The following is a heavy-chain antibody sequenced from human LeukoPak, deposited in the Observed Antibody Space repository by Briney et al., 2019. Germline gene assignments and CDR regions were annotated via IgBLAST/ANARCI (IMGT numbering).Heavy chain of an antibody. J-gene: IGHJ5*02. Sequence: PSETLSLTCTVSGGSISSYYWSWIRQPAEKGLEWIGRIYTSGSTNYNPSLKSRVTKSVDTSKNQFSLKLSSVTAADTAVYYCARSRIWFGELYGFDPWGQGTLVTVSS. V-gene: IGHV4-4*07. CDR2: IYTSGST. CDR1: GGSISSYY. D-gene: IGHD3-10*01. CDR3: ARSRIWFGELYGFDP.